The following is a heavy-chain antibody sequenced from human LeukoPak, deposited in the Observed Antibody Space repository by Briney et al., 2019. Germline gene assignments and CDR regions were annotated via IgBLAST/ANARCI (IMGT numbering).Heavy chain of an antibody. CDR1: GFTFSSYA. CDR2: ISGSGGST. CDR3: AKDIVVRGGAFDI. D-gene: IGHD1-26*01. V-gene: IGHV3-23*01. Sequence: GGSLRLSCAASGFTFSSYAMSWVRQAPGKGLEWVSAISGSGGSTYYADSVKGRFTISRDNAKNSLYLRMNSLRAEDTDLYYCAKDIVVRGGAFDIWGQGTMVTVSS. J-gene: IGHJ3*02.